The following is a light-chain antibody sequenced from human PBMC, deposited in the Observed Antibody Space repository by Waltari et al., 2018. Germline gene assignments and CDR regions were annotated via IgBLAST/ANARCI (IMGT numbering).Light chain of an antibody. CDR2: WAS. CDR1: QSVLYSSNNKNY. V-gene: IGKV4-1*01. Sequence: DIVMTQSPDSLAVSLGERATINCKSSQSVLYSSNNKNYLAWYQQKPGQPPKRLLYWASTRESGVPDRFSGSGSGTDFTLTISSLQAEDVAVYYCQQYYSTPLTFGGGTKVEIK. CDR3: QQYYSTPLT. J-gene: IGKJ4*01.